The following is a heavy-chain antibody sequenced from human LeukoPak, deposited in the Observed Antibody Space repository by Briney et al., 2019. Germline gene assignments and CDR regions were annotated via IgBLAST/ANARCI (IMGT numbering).Heavy chain of an antibody. D-gene: IGHD6-19*01. J-gene: IGHJ5*02. Sequence: GRSLRLSGAASGFTFSSYAMHWVRQAPGKGLEWVAVISYDGSNKYYADSVKGRFTISRDNSKNTLYLQMNSLRAEDTAVYYCARRSLTLSNSGWVPWGQGTLVTVSS. CDR1: GFTFSSYA. CDR3: ARRSLTLSNSGWVP. V-gene: IGHV3-30*04. CDR2: ISYDGSNK.